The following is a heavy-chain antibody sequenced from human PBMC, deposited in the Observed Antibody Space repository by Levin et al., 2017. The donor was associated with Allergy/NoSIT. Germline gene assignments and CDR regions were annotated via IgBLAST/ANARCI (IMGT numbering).Heavy chain of an antibody. J-gene: IGHJ6*02. CDR2: ISHEGSKI. CDR3: VRALGANYDYVWGSYRYVGHSLDV. CDR1: GFSFSIYA. V-gene: IGHV3-30*04. Sequence: HPGGSLRLSCAVSGFSFSIYAMHWVRQAPGKGLEWVAVISHEGSKIFYADSVKGRFTISRDNAKNTLHLQMSSLRDDDTAVYYCVRALGANYDYVWGSYRYVGHSLDVWGQGTTVIVSS. D-gene: IGHD3-16*02.